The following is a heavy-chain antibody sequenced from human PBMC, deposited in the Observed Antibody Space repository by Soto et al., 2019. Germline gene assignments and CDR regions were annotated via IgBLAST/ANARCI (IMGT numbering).Heavy chain of an antibody. J-gene: IGHJ4*02. CDR1: GFSFENYA. CDR2: ISWHSGNL. V-gene: IGHV3-9*01. CDR3: AKDKVYSNYEHYFDY. D-gene: IGHD4-4*01. Sequence: EVQLVESGGGLVQPGRSLRLSCAASGFSFENYAMHWVRQAPGKGREWVSGISWHSGNLGYADSVRGRFTISRDNAKNSLYLQMNSLRPEDTGLYYCAKDKVYSNYEHYFDYWGQGTLVTVSS.